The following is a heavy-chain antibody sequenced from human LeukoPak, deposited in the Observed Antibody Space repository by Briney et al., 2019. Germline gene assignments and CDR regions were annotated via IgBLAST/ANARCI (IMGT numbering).Heavy chain of an antibody. Sequence: GGSLRLSCAASGFTFSSYAMRWVRQAPGKGLEWVAVISYDGSNKYYADSVKGRFTISRDNSKNTLYLQMNSLRAEDTAVYYCARDGSGYSGYDFNDYWGQGTLVTVSS. CDR3: ARDGSGYSGYDFNDY. J-gene: IGHJ4*02. CDR2: ISYDGSNK. V-gene: IGHV3-30*04. CDR1: GFTFSSYA. D-gene: IGHD5-12*01.